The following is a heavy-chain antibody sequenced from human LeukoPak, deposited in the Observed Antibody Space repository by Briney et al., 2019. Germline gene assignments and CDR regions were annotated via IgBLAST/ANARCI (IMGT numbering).Heavy chain of an antibody. V-gene: IGHV1-18*01. CDR2: ISCYNGDT. CDR3: ARDPSNTSGWKTWFDT. D-gene: IGHD6-19*01. Sequence: ASVKVSCKASGYPFNKFGISWVRQAPGQGLEWMGWISCYNGDTHYAQQLQGRVTLTTDTPTTTVYMELRSLGSDDTAVYYCARDPSNTSGWKTWFDTWGQGTPVTVSS. CDR1: GYPFNKFG. J-gene: IGHJ5*02.